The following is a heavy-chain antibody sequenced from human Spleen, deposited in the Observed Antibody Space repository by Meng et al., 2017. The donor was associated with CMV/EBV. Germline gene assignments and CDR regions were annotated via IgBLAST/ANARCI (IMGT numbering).Heavy chain of an antibody. CDR3: ARDNYYSKARFDP. Sequence: LRLSCTVSGGSINSGGYYWSWIRQHPGKGLEWIGYIYYSGSTYYNPSLKSRVTISIDTSKNQFSLKLSSVTAADTAVYYCARDNYYSKARFDPWGQGTLVTVSS. V-gene: IGHV4-31*03. J-gene: IGHJ5*02. CDR2: IYYSGST. CDR1: GGSINSGGYY. D-gene: IGHD4-11*01.